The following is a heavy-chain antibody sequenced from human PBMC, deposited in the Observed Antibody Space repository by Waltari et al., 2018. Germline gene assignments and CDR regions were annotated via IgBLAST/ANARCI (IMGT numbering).Heavy chain of an antibody. D-gene: IGHD3-22*01. Sequence: QVQLQESGPGLVKPSETLSLTCTVSGGSISSYYWSWNRPAAGKGLEWIGRIYTSGSTNYNPSLKSRVTMSVDTSKNQFSLKLSSVTAADTAVYYCARDIYDSSGHDAFDIWGQGTMVTVSS. CDR1: GGSISSYY. CDR3: ARDIYDSSGHDAFDI. V-gene: IGHV4-4*07. J-gene: IGHJ3*02. CDR2: IYTSGST.